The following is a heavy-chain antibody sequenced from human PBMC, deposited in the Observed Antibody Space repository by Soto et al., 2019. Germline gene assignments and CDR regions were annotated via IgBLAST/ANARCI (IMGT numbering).Heavy chain of an antibody. J-gene: IGHJ6*02. Sequence: GESLKISCKGSGYSFTSYLIGWVRQMPGKGLEWMGIIYPGDSDTRYSPSFQGQVTISADKSISTAYLQWSSLKASDTAMYYCARPRGAYYGSQSSFMDVWAKGPRSRSP. CDR2: IYPGDSDT. CDR1: GYSFTSYL. CDR3: ARPRGAYYGSQSSFMDV. V-gene: IGHV5-51*01. D-gene: IGHD3-10*01.